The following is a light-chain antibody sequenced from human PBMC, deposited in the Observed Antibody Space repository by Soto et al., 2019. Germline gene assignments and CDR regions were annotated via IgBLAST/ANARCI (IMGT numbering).Light chain of an antibody. J-gene: IGKJ4*01. V-gene: IGKV3-20*01. CDR2: GAS. Sequence: EIVLTQSPGTLSLSPGERATLSCRASQSVSSSYLAWYQQKPGQAPRLLIYGASSRDTGIPDRFSGSGAGTDFTLTISRLEPEDGAVYYCHQYDSSPLTFGGGTKVEIK. CDR1: QSVSSSY. CDR3: HQYDSSPLT.